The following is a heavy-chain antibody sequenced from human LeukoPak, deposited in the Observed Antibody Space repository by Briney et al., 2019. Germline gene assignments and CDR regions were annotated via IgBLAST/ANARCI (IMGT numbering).Heavy chain of an antibody. D-gene: IGHD3-22*01. Sequence: GGSLRLSCAASGFTFSSYGMSWVRQAPGKGLEWVSSISGSGGNVYYAGSVRGRFTISRDNSKNTLYLQMNSLRAEDTAVYYCARVDGSGYINDAFDIWGQGTMVTVSS. J-gene: IGHJ3*02. V-gene: IGHV3-23*01. CDR3: ARVDGSGYINDAFDI. CDR2: ISGSGGNV. CDR1: GFTFSSYG.